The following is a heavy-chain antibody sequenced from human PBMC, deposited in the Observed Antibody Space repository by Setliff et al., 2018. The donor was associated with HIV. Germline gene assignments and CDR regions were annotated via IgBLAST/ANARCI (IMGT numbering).Heavy chain of an antibody. D-gene: IGHD3-9*01. V-gene: IGHV3-48*04. CDR2: ISDSGRTK. J-gene: IGHJ4*02. Sequence: GGSLRLSCAASGFNFSSHTMNWIRQAPGKGLEWVSYISDSGRTKNYPDSVKGRFIISRDNARNSLHLQMNSLRVEDTAVYYCARVYYDLLTAEAANFDYWGQGTLVTVSS. CDR3: ARVYYDLLTAEAANFDY. CDR1: GFNFSSHT.